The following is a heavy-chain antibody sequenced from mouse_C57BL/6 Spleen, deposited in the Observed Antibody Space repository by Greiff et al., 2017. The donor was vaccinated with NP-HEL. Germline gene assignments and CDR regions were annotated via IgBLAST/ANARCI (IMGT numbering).Heavy chain of an antibody. J-gene: IGHJ2*01. CDR2: IYPGDGDT. D-gene: IGHD1-1*01. V-gene: IGHV1-82*01. CDR1: GYAFSSSW. Sequence: VQLQQSGPELVKPGASVKISCKASGYAFSSSWMNWVKQRPGKGLEWIGRIYPGDGDTNYNGKFKGKATLTADKSSSTAYMQLSSLTSEDSAVYFCARGFTTVVGYWGQGTTLTVSS. CDR3: ARGFTTVVGY.